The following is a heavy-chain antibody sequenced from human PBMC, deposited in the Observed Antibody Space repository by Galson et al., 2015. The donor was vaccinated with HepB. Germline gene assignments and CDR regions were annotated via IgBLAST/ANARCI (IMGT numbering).Heavy chain of an antibody. CDR3: AKDRSRDYYGSGCYYSLYSYGIDV. CDR2: ISGSGSST. Sequence: SLRLSCAASGFTVSNYAMSWVRQAPGKGLEWVAGISGSGSSTYYADSVKGRFTISRDNSKRTLYLQMNSLRGEDTAVYYCAKDRSRDYYGSGCYYSLYSYGIDVWGQGTTVTVSS. CDR1: GFTVSNYA. V-gene: IGHV3-23*01. D-gene: IGHD3-10*01. J-gene: IGHJ6*02.